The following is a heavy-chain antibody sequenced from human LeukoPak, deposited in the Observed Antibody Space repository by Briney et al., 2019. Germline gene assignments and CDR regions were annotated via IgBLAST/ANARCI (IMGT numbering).Heavy chain of an antibody. V-gene: IGHV1-18*01. CDR3: ARDVRGESWEERWFDP. CDR1: GHTFTSYG. D-gene: IGHD6-13*01. CDR2: ISAYNGNT. J-gene: IGHJ5*02. Sequence: ASVKVSCKASGHTFTSYGISWVRQAPGQGLEWMGWISAYNGNTNYAQKLQGRVTMTTDTSTSTAYMELRSLRSDDTAVYYCARDVRGESWEERWFDPWGQGTLVTVSS.